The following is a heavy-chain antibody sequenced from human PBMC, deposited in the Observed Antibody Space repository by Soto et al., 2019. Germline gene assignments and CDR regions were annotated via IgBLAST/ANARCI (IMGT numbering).Heavy chain of an antibody. V-gene: IGHV1-18*04. D-gene: IGHD3-10*01. CDR1: GYTFTSYG. J-gene: IGHJ6*02. Sequence: QVQLVQSGAEVKQPGASVKVSCKASGYTFTSYGISWVRQAPGQGLAWMGWISAYNGNTNYAQKLQGRVTMTTDTSTSTAYMELRSRRSDDTAVYYCARDRLHRRGDYYYGMDVWGQGTTVTVSS. CDR2: ISAYNGNT. CDR3: ARDRLHRRGDYYYGMDV.